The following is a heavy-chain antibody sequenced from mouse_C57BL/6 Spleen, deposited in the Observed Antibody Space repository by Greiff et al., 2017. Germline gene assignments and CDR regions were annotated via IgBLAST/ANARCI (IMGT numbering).Heavy chain of an antibody. CDR3: ARKGEYDGYYVPFAY. Sequence: QVQLQRPGAALVKPGASVNMSCKASVYTFTSYWITWVKQRPGQGLEWIGDIYPGSGSTNYNEKCKSKATLTVDTSSSTAYMQLSSLTSEDSAVYYCARKGEYDGYYVPFAYWGQGTLVTVSA. V-gene: IGHV1-55*01. CDR2: IYPGSGST. J-gene: IGHJ3*01. CDR1: VYTFTSYW. D-gene: IGHD2-3*01.